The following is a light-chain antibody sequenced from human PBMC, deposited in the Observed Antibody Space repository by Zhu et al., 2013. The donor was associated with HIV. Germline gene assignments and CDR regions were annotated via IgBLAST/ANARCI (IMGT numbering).Light chain of an antibody. CDR1: RSVLFSSNNKNY. CDR2: WAS. J-gene: IGKJ4*01. CDR3: QQYYTTPLT. Sequence: DIVLTQSPDSLSVSLGERATINCRSSRSVLFSSNNKNYLAWYQQKPGRPLKLLLYWASTRDSGVPDRISGSGSGTDFTLTINNLQAEDVAVYYCQQYYTTPLTFGGGTKVEIK. V-gene: IGKV4-1*01.